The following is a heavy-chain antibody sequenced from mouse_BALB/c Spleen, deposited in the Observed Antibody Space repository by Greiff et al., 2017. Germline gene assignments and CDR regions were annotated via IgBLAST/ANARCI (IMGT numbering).Heavy chain of an antibody. D-gene: IGHD1-2*01. CDR2: INPGSGGT. CDR1: GYAFTNYL. V-gene: IGHV1-54*01. CDR3: AREGNYGSFAY. Sequence: QVQLQQSGAELLRPGTSVKVSCKASGYAFTNYLIEWVKQRPGQGLEWIGVINPGSGGTNYNEKFKGKATLTADKSSSTAYMQLSSLTSDDSAVYFCAREGNYGSFAYWGQGTLVTVSA. J-gene: IGHJ3*01.